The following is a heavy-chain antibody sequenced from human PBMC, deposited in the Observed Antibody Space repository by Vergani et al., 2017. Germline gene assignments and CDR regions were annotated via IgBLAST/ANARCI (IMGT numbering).Heavy chain of an antibody. J-gene: IGHJ4*03. Sequence: QVKLQESGPGLVKPSETLSLTCTVSGASVNSYYWSWIRQPPGKGLECMGYVSFRGGTLYDPSVKGRITISLNTSSNQFSLYLTSVTAADTAVYYSARSRIYYGAGSPDYWGQGTLVTVSS. CDR3: ARSRIYYGAGSPDY. CDR2: VSFRGGT. CDR1: GASVNSYY. D-gene: IGHD3-10*01. V-gene: IGHV4-59*02.